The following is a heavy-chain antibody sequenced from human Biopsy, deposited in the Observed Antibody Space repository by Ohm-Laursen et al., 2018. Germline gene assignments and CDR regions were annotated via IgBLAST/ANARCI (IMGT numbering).Heavy chain of an antibody. Sequence: SLRLSCSASGFMFSSYGMHGVRQAPGKGLEWVAVIYYDGLNKEYADSVKGRFTISRDNSKNTLFLRMNSLRAEDTAVYYCARDGIVVVPSAFHLDNWGPGTLVTVSS. V-gene: IGHV3-33*01. CDR3: ARDGIVVVPSAFHLDN. CDR2: IYYDGLNK. CDR1: GFMFSSYG. J-gene: IGHJ4*02. D-gene: IGHD2-2*01.